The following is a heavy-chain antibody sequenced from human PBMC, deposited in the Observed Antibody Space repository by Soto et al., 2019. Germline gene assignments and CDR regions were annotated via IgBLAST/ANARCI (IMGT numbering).Heavy chain of an antibody. J-gene: IGHJ6*02. D-gene: IGHD2-15*01. CDR1: GGSISSYY. Sequence: SETLSLTCTVSGGSISSYYWSWIRQPPGKGLEWIGYIYYSGSTNYNPSLKSRVTISVDTSKNQFSLKLSSVTAADTAVYYCARARRGYSYDNGMDVCRQRTTVTFCS. V-gene: IGHV4-59*01. CDR3: ARARRGYSYDNGMDV. CDR2: IYYSGST.